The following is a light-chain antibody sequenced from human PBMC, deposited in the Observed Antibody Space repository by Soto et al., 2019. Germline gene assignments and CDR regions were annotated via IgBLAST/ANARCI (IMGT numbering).Light chain of an antibody. CDR1: SSDVGYYNY. V-gene: IGLV2-14*01. J-gene: IGLJ1*01. CDR2: EVS. CDR3: SSYTTSNTPLYV. Sequence: QSALTQPASVSGSPGQSITISCAGTSSDVGYYNYVSWYQQLPGKAPKLMISEVSNRPSGVSNRFSGSQSGNTASLTISGLQAEDEANYYCSSYTTSNTPLYVFGTGTKVTVL.